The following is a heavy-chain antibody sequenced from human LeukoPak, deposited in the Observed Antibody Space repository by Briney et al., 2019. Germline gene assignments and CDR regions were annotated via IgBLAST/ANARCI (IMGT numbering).Heavy chain of an antibody. V-gene: IGHV3-7*01. CDR1: GFTLSTYW. CDR2: IKQDGSEK. J-gene: IGHJ4*02. CDR3: TTEAAAGIDY. D-gene: IGHD6-13*01. Sequence: PGGSLRLSCAASGFTLSTYWMSWVRQAPGKGLEWVANIKQDGSEKYYLDSVKGRFTISRDNAKNSLYLQMNSLRAEDTAVYFCTTEAAAGIDYWGPGTLVTVSS.